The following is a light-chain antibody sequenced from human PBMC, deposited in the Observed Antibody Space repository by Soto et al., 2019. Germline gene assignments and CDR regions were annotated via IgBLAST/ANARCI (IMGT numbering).Light chain of an antibody. CDR2: AAS. V-gene: IGKV1-6*02. J-gene: IGKJ1*01. CDR3: LQDHTYPWT. CDR1: QDIGND. Sequence: IQMTQSPSSLSVSVTDRVTITCRASQDIGNDLGWYQQRPGEAPELLLYAASTLRSGVPSRFSGSGSGTQFALTMNNLQPEDSATYFCLQDHTYPWTFGQGTKVEI.